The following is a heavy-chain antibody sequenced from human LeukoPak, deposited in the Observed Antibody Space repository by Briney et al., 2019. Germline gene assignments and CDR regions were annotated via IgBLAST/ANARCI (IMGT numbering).Heavy chain of an antibody. CDR1: GFIFSSYG. CDR2: ISYDGRNK. Sequence: GRSLRLSCAASGFIFSSYGMLWVRQAPGKGLEWVAVISYDGRNKYYGDSVKGRFTISRDNSKNTLYLQMNSLSAEDTAVYYCAKDMIGGYCSGGACYRPPSIWGQGTLVSVSS. V-gene: IGHV3-30*18. D-gene: IGHD2-15*01. CDR3: AKDMIGGYCSGGACYRPPSI. J-gene: IGHJ4*02.